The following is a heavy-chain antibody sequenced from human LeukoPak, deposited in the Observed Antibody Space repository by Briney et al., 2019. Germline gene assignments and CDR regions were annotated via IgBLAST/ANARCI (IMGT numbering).Heavy chain of an antibody. CDR3: ARFKYSSSSGDFDY. Sequence: PGGSLRLSCAASGFTFSSYGMSWVRQAPGKGLEWVSSISSSSSYIYYADSVKGRFTISRDNAKNLLYLQMNSLRAEDTAVYYCARFKYSSSSGDFDYWGQGTLVTVSS. V-gene: IGHV3-21*01. J-gene: IGHJ4*02. CDR1: GFTFSSYG. CDR2: ISSSSSYI. D-gene: IGHD6-6*01.